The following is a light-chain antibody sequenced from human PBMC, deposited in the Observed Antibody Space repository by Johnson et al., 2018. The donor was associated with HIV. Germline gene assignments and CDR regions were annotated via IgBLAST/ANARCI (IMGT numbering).Light chain of an antibody. CDR3: GTWDSSLTTGF. V-gene: IGLV1-51*01. CDR1: SSNIGNNS. Sequence: QSVLTQPPSVSAAPGQKVTISCSGSSSNIGNNSVSWYQQVPGTAPKLLIYDNNKRPSGIPDRFSGSKSGTSATLGITGLQTGDEADYYCGTWDSSLTTGFFGTGTKVTVL. J-gene: IGLJ1*01. CDR2: DNN.